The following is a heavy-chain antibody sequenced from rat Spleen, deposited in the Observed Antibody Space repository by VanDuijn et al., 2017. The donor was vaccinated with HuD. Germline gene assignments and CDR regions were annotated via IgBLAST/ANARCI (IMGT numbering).Heavy chain of an antibody. CDR2: ISTGGGNT. V-gene: IGHV5S23*01. D-gene: IGHD1-11*01. CDR3: ARRHYGYTDYFDY. J-gene: IGHJ2*01. CDR1: GFTFSDYN. Sequence: EVQLVESGGGLVQPGRSLKLSCAASGFTFSDYNMAWVRQAPTKGLEWVASISTGGGNTYYRDSVKGRVTISRDNAKSTLYLQMDSLRSEDTATYYCARRHYGYTDYFDYWGQGVMVPVSS.